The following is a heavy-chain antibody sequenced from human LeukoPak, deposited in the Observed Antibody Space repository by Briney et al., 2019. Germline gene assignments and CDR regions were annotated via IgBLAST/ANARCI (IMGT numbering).Heavy chain of an antibody. V-gene: IGHV4-39*07. D-gene: IGHD3-3*01. CDR1: SGSVSTSSYY. Sequence: SETLSLTCTVSSGSVSTSSYYWGWIRQPPGKGLEWIGSVYYSGSTNYNPSLKSRVTISVDTSKNQFSLKLSSVTAADTAVYYCARGSPFTIFGVVIVPHLNWFDPWGQGTLVTVSS. CDR2: VYYSGST. CDR3: ARGSPFTIFGVVIVPHLNWFDP. J-gene: IGHJ5*02.